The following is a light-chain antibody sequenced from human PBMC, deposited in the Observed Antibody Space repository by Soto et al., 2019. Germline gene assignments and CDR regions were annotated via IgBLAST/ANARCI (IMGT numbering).Light chain of an antibody. J-gene: IGLJ1*01. CDR2: EVS. Sequence: QSALTQPASVSGSPGQSITISCTGTSSDVGAYNYVSWYQQYPGKAPKLIIYEVSDRPSGVSNRFSGSKSGNTASLTISGLQAEDEADYYCSSYTSNSTRVFGTGTKLTVL. CDR1: SSDVGAYNY. CDR3: SSYTSNSTRV. V-gene: IGLV2-14*01.